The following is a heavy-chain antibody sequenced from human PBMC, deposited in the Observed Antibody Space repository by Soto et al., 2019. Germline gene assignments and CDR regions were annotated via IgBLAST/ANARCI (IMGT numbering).Heavy chain of an antibody. CDR1: GDRFTDYY. D-gene: IGHD5-12*01. J-gene: IGHJ6*03. CDR3: ARESGGATATLDYYYFYMDV. V-gene: IGHV1-2*04. CDR2: INPNSGVT. Sequence: QVQLVQSGAEVKEPGASVTVSCRASGDRFTDYYMHCVRQAPGQGLGWMGWINPNSGVTKYAQKFQGWVTMTRDTSIRTVYMQLSRLGFDDTAIYYCARESGGATATLDYYYFYMDVWGTGTTVTVSS.